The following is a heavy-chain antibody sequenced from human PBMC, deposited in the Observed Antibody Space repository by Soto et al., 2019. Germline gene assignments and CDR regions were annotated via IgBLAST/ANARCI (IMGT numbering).Heavy chain of an antibody. J-gene: IGHJ6*03. CDR3: ARDSSSSRWNYYYYMDV. CDR1: GFTFSSYG. CDR2: IWYDGSNK. D-gene: IGHD6-6*01. Sequence: GGSLRLSCAASGFTFSSYGMHWVRQAPGKGLEWVAVIWYDGSNKYYADSVKGRFTISRDNSKNTLYLQMNRLRAEDTAVYYCARDSSSSRWNYYYYMDVWGKGTTVTVSS. V-gene: IGHV3-33*01.